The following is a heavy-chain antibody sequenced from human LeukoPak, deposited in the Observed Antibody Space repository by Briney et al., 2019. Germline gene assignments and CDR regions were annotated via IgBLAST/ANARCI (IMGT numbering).Heavy chain of an antibody. V-gene: IGHV1-18*01. D-gene: IGHD2-21*02. CDR3: ARVWDIVVVTAIPNWFDP. J-gene: IGHJ5*02. Sequence: ASVKVSCKASGYTFTSYGISWVRQAPGQGLEWMGWISAYNGNTNYAQKLQGRVTMTTDTSTSTAYMELRGLRSDDTAVYYCARVWDIVVVTAIPNWFDPWGQGTLVTVSS. CDR1: GYTFTSYG. CDR2: ISAYNGNT.